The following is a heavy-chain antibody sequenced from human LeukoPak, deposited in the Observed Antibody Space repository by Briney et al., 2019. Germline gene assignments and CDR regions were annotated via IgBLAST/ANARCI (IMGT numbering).Heavy chain of an antibody. CDR2: ISSNGGST. Sequence: GGSLRLSCAASGFTFSSYAMHWVRQAPGKGLEYVSAISSNGGSTYYANSVKGRFTISRDNSKNTLYLQMGSLRAEDMAVYYCARASLPTRILFQPHHYYYMDVWGKGTTVTVSS. V-gene: IGHV3-64*01. CDR3: ARASLPTRILFQPHHYYYMDV. D-gene: IGHD2-15*01. CDR1: GFTFSSYA. J-gene: IGHJ6*03.